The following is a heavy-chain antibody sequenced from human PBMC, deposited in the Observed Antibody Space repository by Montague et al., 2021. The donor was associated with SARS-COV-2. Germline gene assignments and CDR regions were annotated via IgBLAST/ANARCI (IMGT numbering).Heavy chain of an antibody. CDR3: ARDLMTSGYSSGWYYYYYGMDV. D-gene: IGHD6-19*01. Sequence: SLRLSCAASGFTFSSYWMHWVRQAPGKGLVWVSRINSDGSSTSYADSVKDRFTISRDNAKNTLYLQMNSLRAEDTAVYYCARDLMTSGYSSGWYYYYYGMDVWGQGTTVTVSS. J-gene: IGHJ6*02. CDR2: INSDGSST. V-gene: IGHV3-74*01. CDR1: GFTFSSYW.